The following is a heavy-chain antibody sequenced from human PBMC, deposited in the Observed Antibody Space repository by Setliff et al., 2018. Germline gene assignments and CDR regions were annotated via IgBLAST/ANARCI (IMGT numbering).Heavy chain of an antibody. V-gene: IGHV7-4-1*02. CDR1: GYTFTTYA. Sequence: ASVKVSCKASGYTFTTYAMGWMRQAPGQGLEWMGWINTNTGNPSYAQGFTGRFVFSLDTSVSTAYLQISSLKAEDTAVYYCARASRFGTTVYRGDYYMDVWGKGTTVTVSS. J-gene: IGHJ6*03. CDR2: INTNTGNP. CDR3: ARASRFGTTVYRGDYYMDV. D-gene: IGHD4-4*01.